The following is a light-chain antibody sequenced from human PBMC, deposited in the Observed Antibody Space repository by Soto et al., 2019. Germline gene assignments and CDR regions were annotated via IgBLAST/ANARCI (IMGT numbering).Light chain of an antibody. CDR2: KAS. V-gene: IGKV1-5*03. J-gene: IGKJ4*01. Sequence: DIQMTQSPSTMSASVGDRVTITCRASQSISSWLAWYQQKPGKAPKLLIYKASSLESWVPSRFSGSGSGTEFTLTISSLHPDDFATYYCLQYNSYPITFGGVTKVEI. CDR3: LQYNSYPIT. CDR1: QSISSW.